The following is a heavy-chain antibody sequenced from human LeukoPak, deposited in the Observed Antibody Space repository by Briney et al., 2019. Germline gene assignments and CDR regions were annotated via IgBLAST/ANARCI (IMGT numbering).Heavy chain of an antibody. CDR1: GFTFRNYD. CDR3: ARDRVDTAMESYFDY. CDR2: ISGAGGST. D-gene: IGHD5-18*01. V-gene: IGHV3-23*01. J-gene: IGHJ4*02. Sequence: GGSLRLSCKASGFTFRNYDLSWVRQAPGKGLGGVSIISGAGGSTYYADSVKGRFTISRDNSKNTLYLQMNSLRAEDTAVYYCARDRVDTAMESYFDYWGQGTLVTVSS.